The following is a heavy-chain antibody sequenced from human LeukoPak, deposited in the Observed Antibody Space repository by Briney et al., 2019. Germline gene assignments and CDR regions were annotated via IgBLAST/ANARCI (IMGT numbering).Heavy chain of an antibody. J-gene: IGHJ6*04. CDR2: ITGYNDNT. V-gene: IGHV1-18*01. D-gene: IGHD4-11*01. CDR3: ARGGVTSAFMDV. Sequence: ASVKVSCKASDYTFTNYGVTWVRQAPGQGLEWMGWITGYNDNTNYAQNLQGRVTMTADTSTSTSYMELRSLRSDDTAVYYCARGGVTSAFMDVWGKGTTVTVSP. CDR1: DYTFTNYG.